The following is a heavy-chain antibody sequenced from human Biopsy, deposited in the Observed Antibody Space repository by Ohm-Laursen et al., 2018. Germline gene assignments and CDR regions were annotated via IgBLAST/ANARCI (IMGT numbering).Heavy chain of an antibody. Sequence: ASVKVSCNTSGYTFTAYGISWVRQAPGQGLEWMGWISTYNDDTDIAQKFQGRVSMTTDTSTRTAYMELRSLRSGDTAIYFCARDPGYDFWSGSDPFDIWGQGTLVTVS. CDR2: ISTYNDDT. J-gene: IGHJ3*02. CDR1: GYTFTAYG. CDR3: ARDPGYDFWSGSDPFDI. V-gene: IGHV1-18*04. D-gene: IGHD3-3*01.